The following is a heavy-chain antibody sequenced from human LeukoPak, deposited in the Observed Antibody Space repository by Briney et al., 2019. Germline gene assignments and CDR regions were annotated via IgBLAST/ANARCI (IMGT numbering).Heavy chain of an antibody. V-gene: IGHV6-1*01. CDR2: TYYRSKWYS. J-gene: IGHJ5*02. CDR3: ARDDNWFDP. CDR1: WDSVSSSSAA. Sequence: SQTLSLTCAITWDSVSSSSAAWNWIRKSPSRGLEWLGRTYYRSKWYSDYAVSVKSRITITPDTSKNQFSLQLNSVTPEDTAVYYRARDDNWFDPWGQGTLVTFSS.